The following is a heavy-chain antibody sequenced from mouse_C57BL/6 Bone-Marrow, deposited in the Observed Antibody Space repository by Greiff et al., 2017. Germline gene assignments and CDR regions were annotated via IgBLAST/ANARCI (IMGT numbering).Heavy chain of an antibody. CDR3: ARGVEESYSFDY. CDR2: INPNRGGT. J-gene: IGHJ2*01. Sequence: EVQLLQSGPELVKPGASVKIPCKASGYTFTDYNMNWVKQSHGKSLEWIGDINPNRGGTIYKQKFKGKATLTVDKATSTAYMELRSLTSEDTAVYYCARGVEESYSFDYWGQGTTLTVSS. CDR1: GYTFTDYN. D-gene: IGHD1-1*02. V-gene: IGHV1-18*01.